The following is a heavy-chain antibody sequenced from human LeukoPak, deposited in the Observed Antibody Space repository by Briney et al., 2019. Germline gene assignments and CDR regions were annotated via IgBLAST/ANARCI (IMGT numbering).Heavy chain of an antibody. J-gene: IGHJ4*02. CDR3: ARHRYGIAAPGAAN. V-gene: IGHV4-38-2*01. CDR1: GYSISSGYY. CDR2: IYHSGST. Sequence: SETLSLTCAVSGYSISSGYYWGWIRQPPGKGLEWIGSIYHSGSTYYNPSLKSRVTISVDTSKNQFSLKLSSVTAADTAVYYCARHRYGIAAPGAANWGQGTLVTVSS. D-gene: IGHD6-6*01.